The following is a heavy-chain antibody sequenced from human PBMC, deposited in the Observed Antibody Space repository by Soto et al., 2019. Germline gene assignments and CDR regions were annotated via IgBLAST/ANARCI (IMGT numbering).Heavy chain of an antibody. V-gene: IGHV4-34*01. Sequence: SETLSLTCAVYGGSFSGYYWSWIRQPPGKGLEWIGEINHSGSTNYNPSLKSRVTISLDTSKNQFSLQLNSVTTADTAVYSCASMNILAGHAFDFWGQGIMVTV. CDR1: GGSFSGYY. D-gene: IGHD3-9*01. CDR2: INHSGST. J-gene: IGHJ3*01. CDR3: ASMNILAGHAFDF.